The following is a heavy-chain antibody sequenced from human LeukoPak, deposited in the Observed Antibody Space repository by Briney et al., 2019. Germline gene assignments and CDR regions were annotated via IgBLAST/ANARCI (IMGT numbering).Heavy chain of an antibody. D-gene: IGHD5-12*01. J-gene: IGHJ4*02. CDR1: GFTVSNNY. V-gene: IGHV3-53*01. Sequence: GGSLRLSCAASGFTVSNNYMSWVRQPPAQGLERVSVSHIGGTTNYADSVHGRCTISIANPKTTVYLHMNSLRAEDTAVYYCARDSDSGYGPFASWGQGTLVTVSS. CDR2: SHIGGTT. CDR3: ARDSDSGYGPFAS.